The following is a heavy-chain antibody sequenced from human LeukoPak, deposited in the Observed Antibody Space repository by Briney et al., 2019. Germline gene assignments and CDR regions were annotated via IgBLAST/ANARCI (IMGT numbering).Heavy chain of an antibody. Sequence: SGTLSLTCAIYGGSFSGHYYYWSWIRQPPGKGLEWIGEITHLGSTNFKPSLRSRLTISADTSKNQFSLKLSSVIAADTAVYYCAGMVRGVNYFDYWGQGTLVTVSS. CDR3: AGMVRGVNYFDY. J-gene: IGHJ4*02. CDR1: GGSFSGHYYY. V-gene: IGHV4-34*01. CDR2: ITHLGST. D-gene: IGHD3-10*01.